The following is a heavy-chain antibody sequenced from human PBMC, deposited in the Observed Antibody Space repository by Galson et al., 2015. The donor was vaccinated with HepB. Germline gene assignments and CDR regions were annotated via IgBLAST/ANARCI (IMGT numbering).Heavy chain of an antibody. J-gene: IGHJ6*02. Sequence: SVKVSCKASGYTFTSYYMHWVRQAPGQGLEWMGIINPSGGSTSYAQKFQGRVTMTRDTSTSTVYMELSSLRSEDTAVYYCAREPVDTAMVEPYSYCYGMDVWGQGTTVTVSS. CDR3: AREPVDTAMVEPYSYCYGMDV. V-gene: IGHV1-46*03. D-gene: IGHD5-18*01. CDR2: INPSGGST. CDR1: GYTFTSYY.